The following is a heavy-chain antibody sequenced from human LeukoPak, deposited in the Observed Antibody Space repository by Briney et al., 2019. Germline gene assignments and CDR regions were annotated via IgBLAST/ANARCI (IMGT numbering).Heavy chain of an antibody. J-gene: IGHJ4*02. CDR3: AREHPLSTHRKTFDY. V-gene: IGHV3-21*01. CDR1: GFSFSIYS. D-gene: IGHD2/OR15-2a*01. Sequence: GGSLRLSCAASGFSFSIYSMSWVRQAPGKGLEWVSSISSRSGYIYYAGSVKGRFTISRDNAKNSLYLQMNSLRAEDTAVYYCAREHPLSTHRKTFDYWGQGTLVTVSS. CDR2: ISSRSGYI.